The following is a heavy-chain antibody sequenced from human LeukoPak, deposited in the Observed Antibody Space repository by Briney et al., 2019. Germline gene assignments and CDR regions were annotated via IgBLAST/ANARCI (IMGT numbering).Heavy chain of an antibody. V-gene: IGHV3-74*01. CDR3: ARDVFWSGFSFDP. Sequence: PGESLRLSCAASGFTFSSYWMHWVRQAPGKGLVWISRINSDGSSTSYADSVKGRFTISRDNAKNTLYLQMNSLRAEDTAVYYCARDVFWSGFSFDPWGQGTLVTVSS. CDR1: GFTFSSYW. CDR2: INSDGSST. D-gene: IGHD3-3*01. J-gene: IGHJ5*02.